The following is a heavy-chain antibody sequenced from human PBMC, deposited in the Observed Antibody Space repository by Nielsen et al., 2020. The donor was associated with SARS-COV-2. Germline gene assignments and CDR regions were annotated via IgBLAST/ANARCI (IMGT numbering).Heavy chain of an antibody. Sequence: GESLKISCAASGFNFRSYWMSWVRQAPGKGLEWVANIRQDGSEKYYVDSVKGRFNISRDNAKNSLYLQMDSLRAEDTAVYYCARVPWNDWCFDYWGQGTLVTVSS. CDR1: GFNFRSYW. D-gene: IGHD1-1*01. CDR2: IRQDGSEK. CDR3: ARVPWNDWCFDY. V-gene: IGHV3-7*01. J-gene: IGHJ4*02.